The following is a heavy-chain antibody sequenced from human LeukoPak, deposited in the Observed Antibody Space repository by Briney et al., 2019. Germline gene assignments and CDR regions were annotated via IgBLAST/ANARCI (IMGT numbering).Heavy chain of an antibody. V-gene: IGHV3-11*01. Sequence: GGSLRLSCAASGFTFSDYYMNWIRQAPGKGLEWVSYISSSGSTISYADSVKGRFTISRDNAKNSLYLQMNSLRSEDTAVYYCARVGIAVVRDAFDIWGQGTMVTVSS. CDR1: GFTFSDYY. CDR3: ARVGIAVVRDAFDI. J-gene: IGHJ3*02. D-gene: IGHD6-19*01. CDR2: ISSSGSTI.